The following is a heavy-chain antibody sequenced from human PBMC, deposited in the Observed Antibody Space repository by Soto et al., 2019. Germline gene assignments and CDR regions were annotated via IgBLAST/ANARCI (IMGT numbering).Heavy chain of an antibody. D-gene: IGHD5-18*01. Sequence: TSETLSLTCVVSGDSISSYSWSWIRQPPGKGLEWFGYIYHSVRAFYNSSLKSRVTLSVDGSKNQISLNLRSVTAADTAVYYCVRDRGYGTLDYWGQGTLVTVSS. CDR3: VRDRGYGTLDY. CDR1: GDSISSYS. CDR2: IYHSVRA. J-gene: IGHJ4*02. V-gene: IGHV4-30-2*01.